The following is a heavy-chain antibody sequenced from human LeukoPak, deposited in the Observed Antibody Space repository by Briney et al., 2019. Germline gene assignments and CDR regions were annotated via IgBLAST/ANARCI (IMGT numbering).Heavy chain of an antibody. CDR3: ARDRVRYCSGGSCSYFDY. V-gene: IGHV1-24*01. CDR2: FDPEDGET. J-gene: IGHJ4*02. CDR1: GYTLTELS. D-gene: IGHD2-15*01. Sequence: ASVKVSCKVSGYTLTELSMHWVRQAPGKGLEWMGGFDPEDGETIYAQKLQGRVTMTTDTSTSTAYMELRSLRSDDTAVYYCARDRVRYCSGGSCSYFDYWGQGTLVTVSS.